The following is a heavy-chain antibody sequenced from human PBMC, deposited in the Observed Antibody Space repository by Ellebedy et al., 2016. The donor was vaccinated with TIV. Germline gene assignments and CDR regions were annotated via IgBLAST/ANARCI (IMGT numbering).Heavy chain of an antibody. CDR1: GFTVSSNY. CDR2: IYSGGST. CDR3: ARDFLLYDSSGHGGEN. V-gene: IGHV3-66*01. D-gene: IGHD3-22*01. J-gene: IGHJ4*02. Sequence: PGGSLRLSCAASGFTVSSNYMSWVRQAPGKGLEWVSVIYSGGSTYYADSVKGRFTISRDNSKNTLYLQMNSLRAEDTAVYYCARDFLLYDSSGHGGENWGQGTLVTVSS.